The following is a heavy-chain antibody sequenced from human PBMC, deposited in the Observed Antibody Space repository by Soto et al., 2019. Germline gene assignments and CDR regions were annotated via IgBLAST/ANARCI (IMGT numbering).Heavy chain of an antibody. Sequence: PGGSLRLSCAASGFTFSSYAMSWVRQAPGKGLEWVSGISSSGGSTYYADSVKGRFTISRDNSKNTLYLQMNSLRAEDAALYYCAAYVPRSGYYILGAFDIWGQGTMVTVSS. CDR3: AAYVPRSGYYILGAFDI. V-gene: IGHV3-23*01. CDR1: GFTFSSYA. CDR2: ISSSGGST. J-gene: IGHJ3*02. D-gene: IGHD3-3*01.